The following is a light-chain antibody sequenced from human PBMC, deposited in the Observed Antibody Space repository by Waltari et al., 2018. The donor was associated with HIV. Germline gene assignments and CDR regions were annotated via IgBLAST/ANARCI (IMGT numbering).Light chain of an antibody. J-gene: IGLJ1*01. CDR3: SSYAGTRYV. Sequence: QSALTQPPSASGSPGQSVTISCTGTSSDVAGYNYVSWYQQHPGKAPKLIIYEVNKRPSGVPDRFSGSKSGNTASLTVSGLQAEDEADYYCSSYAGTRYVFGTGTNVTVL. CDR2: EVN. V-gene: IGLV2-8*01. CDR1: SSDVAGYNY.